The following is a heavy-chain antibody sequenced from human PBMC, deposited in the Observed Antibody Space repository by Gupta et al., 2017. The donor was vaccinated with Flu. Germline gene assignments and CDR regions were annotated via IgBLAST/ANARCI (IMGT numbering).Heavy chain of an antibody. CDR3: TRGKADGGYDS. Sequence: SWVRRAPGQGPEWVGAIIPLYGIANYARKFQGRVTITADTSSNTSYMELNSLKVDDTAIYYCTRGKADGGYDSWGQGTLVTVSS. V-gene: IGHV1-69*17. J-gene: IGHJ5*01. CDR2: IIPLYGIA.